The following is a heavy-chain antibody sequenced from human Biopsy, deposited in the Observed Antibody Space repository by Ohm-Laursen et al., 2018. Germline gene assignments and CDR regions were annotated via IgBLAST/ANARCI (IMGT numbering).Heavy chain of an antibody. CDR3: ARLNSGTYDASDL. V-gene: IGHV3-21*01. J-gene: IGHJ3*01. CDR2: VTTTSSYI. CDR1: GFDFSDYS. Sequence: SLRLSCAASGFDFSDYSMRWVRQAPGKGLEWVSSVTTTSSYIYYADSVKGRFTISRDNAKNSLYLQMNSLRAEDTAVYYCARLNSGTYDASDLWGQGTMVIVSS. D-gene: IGHD1-26*01.